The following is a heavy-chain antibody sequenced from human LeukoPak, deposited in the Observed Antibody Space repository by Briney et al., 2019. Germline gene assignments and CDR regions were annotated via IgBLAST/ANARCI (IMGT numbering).Heavy chain of an antibody. CDR3: ARESSGGVIDSYYFDY. V-gene: IGHV4-31*03. Sequence: SETLSLTCTVSGGSISSGGYYWSWIRQHPGKGLEGIGYIYYSGSTYYNPSRKSRVTIEVDTSKNEFSRKRSCGTGADTAGYYCARESSGGVIDSYYFDYWGQGTLVTVSS. J-gene: IGHJ4*02. CDR1: GGSISSGGYY. CDR2: IYYSGST. D-gene: IGHD3-16*02.